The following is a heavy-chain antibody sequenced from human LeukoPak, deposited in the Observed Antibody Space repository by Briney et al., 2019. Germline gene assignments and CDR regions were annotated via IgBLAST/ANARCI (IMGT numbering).Heavy chain of an antibody. J-gene: IGHJ4*02. D-gene: IGHD3-3*01. CDR2: IYPGDSDT. CDR3: ARQNDFRLDY. CDR1: GYTFSSYW. V-gene: IGHV5-51*01. Sequence: GGSLRLSCTGSGYTFSSYWIGWVRQMPGKGLEWMGIIYPGDSDTRYSPSLQGQVTISVDTSIGTAYLQWSSLKASDTAIYYCARQNDFRLDYWGQGTLVTVSS.